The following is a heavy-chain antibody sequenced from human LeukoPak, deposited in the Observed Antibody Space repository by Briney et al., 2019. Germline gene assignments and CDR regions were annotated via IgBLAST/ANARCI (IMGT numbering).Heavy chain of an antibody. CDR2: ISPSSSYI. D-gene: IGHD5-24*01. J-gene: IGHJ4*02. CDR1: GFTFNTFG. V-gene: IGHV3-21*01. Sequence: GGSLRLSCAASGFTFNTFGLNWVRQLPGKGLQWVSSISPSSSYIYYEDSVKGRFTISRDDAKNSLYLQMNSLTVGDTAVYCVRDDAAWLYWGRGALVTVS. CDR3: RDDAAWLY.